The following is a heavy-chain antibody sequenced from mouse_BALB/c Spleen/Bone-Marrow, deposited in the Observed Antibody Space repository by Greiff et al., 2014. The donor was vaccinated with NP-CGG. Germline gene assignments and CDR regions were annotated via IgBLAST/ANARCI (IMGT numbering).Heavy chain of an antibody. CDR3: ARITTATGAMDY. D-gene: IGHD1-2*01. Sequence: VQLVESGPGLVAPSQGLSITCTVSGFSLTNYGVHWVRQPPGKGLEWLGVIWADGSTNYNSALMPRLSISKDNSKSLVFFKMNSLQTDDTAMYYRARITTATGAMDYWGQGTSVTVSS. CDR1: GFSLTNYG. CDR2: IWADGST. V-gene: IGHV2-9*02. J-gene: IGHJ4*01.